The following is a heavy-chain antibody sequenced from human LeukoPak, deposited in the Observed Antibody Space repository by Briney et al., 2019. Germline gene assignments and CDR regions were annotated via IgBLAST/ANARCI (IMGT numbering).Heavy chain of an antibody. CDR2: ISGSGGNT. D-gene: IGHD6-19*01. V-gene: IGHV3-23*01. Sequence: GGSLRLSCAASGFTFSKSFMTWVRQAPGKGLEWVSTISGSGGNTYYTDSVKGRFTISGDNSKNTLFLQMNSLRAEDTAVYYCAKGHSSGWPFDYWGQGTLVTVSS. CDR3: AKGHSSGWPFDY. J-gene: IGHJ4*02. CDR1: GFTFSKSF.